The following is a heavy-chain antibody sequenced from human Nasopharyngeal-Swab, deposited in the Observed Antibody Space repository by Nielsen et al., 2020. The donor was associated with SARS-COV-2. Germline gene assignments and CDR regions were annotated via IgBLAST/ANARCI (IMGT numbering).Heavy chain of an antibody. CDR3: ARDASSSWYRLGNWYFDL. V-gene: IGHV3-7*01. CDR1: GFTFRTYW. J-gene: IGHJ2*01. D-gene: IGHD6-13*01. Sequence: GESLKISCEASGFTFRTYWMSWVRQTPGKGLEWVANIYQDGSDKYYVDSVKGRFTISRDNAKNSLYLQMNSLRAEDTAVYYCARDASSSWYRLGNWYFDLWGRGTLVTVSS. CDR2: IYQDGSDK.